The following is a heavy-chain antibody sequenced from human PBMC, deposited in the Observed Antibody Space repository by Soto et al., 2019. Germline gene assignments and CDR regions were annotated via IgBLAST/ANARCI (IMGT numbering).Heavy chain of an antibody. CDR2: ISGSDVST. J-gene: IGHJ5*02. CDR3: AKGLHSSDWYEI. V-gene: IGHV3-23*01. Sequence: EVQLLESGGGLVQPGGSLRPSCAASGFTFSNYAMNWVRQAPGKGLEWVSAISGSDVSTYYADSVKGRFTISRDNSKNTLYLQMNSLRADDTAVYFCAKGLHSSDWYEIWGQGTLVTVSS. CDR1: GFTFSNYA. D-gene: IGHD6-19*01.